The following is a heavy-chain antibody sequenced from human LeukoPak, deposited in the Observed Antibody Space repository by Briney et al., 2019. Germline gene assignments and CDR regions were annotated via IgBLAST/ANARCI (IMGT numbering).Heavy chain of an antibody. CDR1: GFTVSDNY. CDR3: ARGGDTIGSIRSPFDI. V-gene: IGHV3-53*01. Sequence: GGALRLSCAASGFTVSDNYTSWVRQAPGEGRECVSAISGGGWRYYAVFVKGRFIMSRDNSKNSVYLQLISLGAEDTAVYYCARGGDTIGSIRSPFDIWGQGTMVTVS. CDR2: ISGGGWR. J-gene: IGHJ3*02. D-gene: IGHD3-22*01.